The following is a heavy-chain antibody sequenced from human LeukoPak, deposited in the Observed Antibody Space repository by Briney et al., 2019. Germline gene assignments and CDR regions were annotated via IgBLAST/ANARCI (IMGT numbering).Heavy chain of an antibody. Sequence: GESLKISCKGSGYSFTSYWIGWVRQMPGKGLEWMGIIYPGDSDTRYSPSFQGQVTISADKSISTAYLQWSSLKASDTAIYYCARHGHYYDSSVPNWLDPWGQGTLVTVSS. J-gene: IGHJ5*02. CDR2: IYPGDSDT. CDR3: ARHGHYYDSSVPNWLDP. V-gene: IGHV5-51*01. CDR1: GYSFTSYW. D-gene: IGHD3-22*01.